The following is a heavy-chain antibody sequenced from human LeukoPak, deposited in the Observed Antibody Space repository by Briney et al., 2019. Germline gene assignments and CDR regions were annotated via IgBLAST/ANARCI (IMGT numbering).Heavy chain of an antibody. CDR3: AHIDSYDMEFDY. Sequence: SGPTLVKPTQTLTLTCTFSGFSLTNTGVGVGWIRQPPGKALKWLALIYWDDDRRYSPSLKSRLTITKDASKNQVVLTLTNMDPVDTATYYCAHIDSYDMEFDYWGQGALVAVSS. CDR1: GFSLTNTGVG. J-gene: IGHJ4*02. V-gene: IGHV2-5*02. D-gene: IGHD3-9*01. CDR2: IYWDDDR.